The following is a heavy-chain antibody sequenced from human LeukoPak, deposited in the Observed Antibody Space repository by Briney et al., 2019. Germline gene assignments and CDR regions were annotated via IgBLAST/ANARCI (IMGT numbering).Heavy chain of an antibody. D-gene: IGHD3-16*02. Sequence: SETLSLTCAVYGGSFSGYYWSWIRQPPGKGLEWIGEINHSGSTNYNPSLKSRVTISVDTSKNQFSLKLSSVTAADTAVYYCARLGKSRGELSLRNYYFDYWGQGTLVTVSS. V-gene: IGHV4-34*01. J-gene: IGHJ4*02. CDR2: INHSGST. CDR3: ARLGKSRGELSLRNYYFDY. CDR1: GGSFSGYY.